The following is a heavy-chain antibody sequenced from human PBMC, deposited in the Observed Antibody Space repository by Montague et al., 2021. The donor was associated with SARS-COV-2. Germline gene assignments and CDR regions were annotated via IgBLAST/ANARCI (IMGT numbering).Heavy chain of an antibody. V-gene: IGHV6-1*01. CDR1: GDSVFSKSVA. CDR3: ASSGITLTGLDAFDI. D-gene: IGHD3-9*01. Sequence: CAISGDSVFSKSVAWNWIRQSPSRGLEFLGRTYYRSKWGSDYAXXXKXXLVITPDTSKNQVSLQLNSVTPEDTAVYFCASSGITLTGLDAFDIWGQGTMVTVSS. J-gene: IGHJ3*02. CDR2: TYYRSKWGS.